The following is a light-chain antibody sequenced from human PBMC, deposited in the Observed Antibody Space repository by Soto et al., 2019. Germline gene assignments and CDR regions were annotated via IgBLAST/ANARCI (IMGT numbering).Light chain of an antibody. J-gene: IGKJ1*01. CDR2: DAS. CDR1: QSVSSD. Sequence: EIVMTQSPATLSVSPGERVTLSCGASQSVSSDLAWYQQKPGQAPRLLIYDASTRATGIPARFSGSGSGTEFTLTISSLQSEDFAVYYCQQYNNWRTFGQGTKVDIK. V-gene: IGKV3-15*01. CDR3: QQYNNWRT.